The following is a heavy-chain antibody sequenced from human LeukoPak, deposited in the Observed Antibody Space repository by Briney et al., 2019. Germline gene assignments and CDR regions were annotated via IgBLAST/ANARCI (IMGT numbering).Heavy chain of an antibody. D-gene: IGHD6-13*01. CDR1: GGSISSYY. J-gene: IGHJ4*02. CDR3: ARRADVRGAAGTKIDY. Sequence: SETLSLTCTVSGGSISSYYWSWIRQPPGKGLEWIGYIYYSGSTYYNPSLKSRVTISVDRSKNQFSLKLRSVTAADTAVYYCARRADVRGAAGTKIDYWGQGTLVTVSS. CDR2: IYYSGST. V-gene: IGHV4-59*12.